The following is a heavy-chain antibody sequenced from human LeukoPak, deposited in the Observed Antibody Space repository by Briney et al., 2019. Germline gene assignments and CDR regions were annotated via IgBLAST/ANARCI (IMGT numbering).Heavy chain of an antibody. CDR3: VTDTSMGGLFDY. J-gene: IGHJ4*02. CDR2: ISSSSNTI. D-gene: IGHD5-18*01. V-gene: IGHV3-48*02. Sequence: GGSLRHSCAASGFTFSSYSMNWVRQAPGKGLEWVSYISSSSNTIYYADSVKGRFTISRDYAKNSLYLQMNSLRDEDTALYYCVTDTSMGGLFDYWGQGTLVTVSS. CDR1: GFTFSSYS.